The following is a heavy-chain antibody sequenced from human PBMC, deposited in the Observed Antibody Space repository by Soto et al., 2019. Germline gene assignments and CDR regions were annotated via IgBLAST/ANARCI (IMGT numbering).Heavy chain of an antibody. D-gene: IGHD3-9*01. CDR2: IYSGGST. Sequence: EVQLVESGGGLVQPGGSLRLSCAASGFTVSSNYMSWVRQAPGKGLEWVSVIYSGGSTYYADSVKGSFTISRDNSKTTLYLQMNSLRAEDTAVYYCARDRDILTGSDYWGQGTLVTVSS. J-gene: IGHJ4*02. V-gene: IGHV3-66*01. CDR3: ARDRDILTGSDY. CDR1: GFTVSSNY.